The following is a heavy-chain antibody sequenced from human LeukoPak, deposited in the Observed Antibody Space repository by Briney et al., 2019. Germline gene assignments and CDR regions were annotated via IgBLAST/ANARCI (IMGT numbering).Heavy chain of an antibody. CDR2: ISHDGTVK. CDR3: AKEKREYSSTCYDS. CDR1: GFTFSRHG. Sequence: GGSLRLSCVASGFTFSRHGMQWVRQAPGKGPEWVAVISHDGTVKHYSDSVKGRFSISRDSADNTLFLQMNSLRAEDTALYYCAKEKREYSSTCYDSWGQGTLVTVSS. D-gene: IGHD2-2*01. V-gene: IGHV3-30*18. J-gene: IGHJ4*02.